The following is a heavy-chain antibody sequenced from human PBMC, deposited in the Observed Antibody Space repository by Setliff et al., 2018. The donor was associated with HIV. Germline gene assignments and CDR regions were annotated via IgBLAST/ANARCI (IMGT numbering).Heavy chain of an antibody. Sequence: GGSLRLSCTASGFTFDKFWMHWLRHAPGKGLMWVSRINADGGSPGYAGSVKGRFTISRDNAKDTLYLEMTNLSGEDTGVYYCARGPLRFGALFPDYWGQGTLVTVSS. J-gene: IGHJ4*02. CDR3: ARGPLRFGALFPDY. D-gene: IGHD3-10*01. V-gene: IGHV3-74*01. CDR1: GFTFDKFW. CDR2: INADGGSP.